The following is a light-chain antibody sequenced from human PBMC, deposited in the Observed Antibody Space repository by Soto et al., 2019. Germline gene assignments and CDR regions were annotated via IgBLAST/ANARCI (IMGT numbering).Light chain of an antibody. CDR1: SSDVGGYNY. CDR3: SSYTSSSTVRYV. CDR2: EVS. Sequence: QSVLTQPASVSGSPGQSITISCTGTSSDVGGYNYVSWYQQHPGKAPKLMIYEVSNRPSGVSNRFSGSKSGNTASLTISGLQAEDEADYYCSSYTSSSTVRYVFGTGTKSPS. J-gene: IGLJ1*01. V-gene: IGLV2-14*01.